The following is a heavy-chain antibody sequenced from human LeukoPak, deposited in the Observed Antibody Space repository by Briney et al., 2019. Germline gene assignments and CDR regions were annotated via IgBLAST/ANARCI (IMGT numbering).Heavy chain of an antibody. CDR3: AKSREEIRGLDAFDI. J-gene: IGHJ3*02. V-gene: IGHV4-31*03. D-gene: IGHD5-24*01. Sequence: SETLSLTCSVSGGSISSDDYCWNWIRQHPGKGLEWIGYIYYSGSTYYNPSLKSRVALSVDTSKNQFSLKLSSLTAAGTAVYYCAKSREEIRGLDAFDIWGQGTMVTASS. CDR1: GGSISSDDYC. CDR2: IYYSGST.